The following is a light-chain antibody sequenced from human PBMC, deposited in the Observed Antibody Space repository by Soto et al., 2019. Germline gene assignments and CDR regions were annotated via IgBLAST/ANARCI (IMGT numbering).Light chain of an antibody. CDR2: GAS. CDR1: QSVGSN. Sequence: IVMMQSPATLSVSPGERATLSCRASQSVGSNLAWYQQKPDQAPRLLIYGASTRATGIPARFSGSGSGTDFTLTISRLEPEDFAVYYCQQRYNWPITFGQGTRLEIK. V-gene: IGKV3-15*01. J-gene: IGKJ5*01. CDR3: QQRYNWPIT.